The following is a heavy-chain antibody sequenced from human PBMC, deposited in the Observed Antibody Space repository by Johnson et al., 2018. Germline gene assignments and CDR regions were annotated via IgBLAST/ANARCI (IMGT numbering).Heavy chain of an antibody. Sequence: EVQLVESGGGLVKPGGSLRLSCAASGFTFSSYGMKWVRQAAGKGLEWVSSISSSSSYIYYADSVKGRFTISRDNAKNSLYLQMNSLRADDTAVYFCARRNNGAFDIWGQGTMVTVSS. J-gene: IGHJ3*02. V-gene: IGHV3-21*01. CDR1: GFTFSSYG. CDR2: ISSSSSYI. D-gene: IGHD1/OR15-1a*01. CDR3: ARRNNGAFDI.